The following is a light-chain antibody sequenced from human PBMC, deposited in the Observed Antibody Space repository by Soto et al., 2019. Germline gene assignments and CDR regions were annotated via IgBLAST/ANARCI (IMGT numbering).Light chain of an antibody. CDR1: QGIKDF. V-gene: IGKV1-9*01. CDR2: AAS. J-gene: IGKJ4*01. Sequence: DIRLTQSQSFLSASVGDRVTISCRASQGIKDFLAWYQQKPGKAPKLLIYAASTLQTGVPTRFSGIASGTEFTLIISNLQPADFATYYCQQFNVYPLTFGGGTKVEIK. CDR3: QQFNVYPLT.